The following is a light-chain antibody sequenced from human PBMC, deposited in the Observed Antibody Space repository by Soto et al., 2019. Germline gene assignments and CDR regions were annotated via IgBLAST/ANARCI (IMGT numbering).Light chain of an antibody. V-gene: IGKV3-11*01. CDR3: HQRQSWPRT. CDR2: DAS. CDR1: QSVSSY. J-gene: IGKJ1*01. Sequence: EIVLTQSPATLSLSPGERATLSCRASQSVSSYLAWYQQKPGQAPRLLIYDASNRATGIPARFSGSGSGTDFTLTISSLAPDDFAIYYCHQRQSWPRTFGQGTKVDI.